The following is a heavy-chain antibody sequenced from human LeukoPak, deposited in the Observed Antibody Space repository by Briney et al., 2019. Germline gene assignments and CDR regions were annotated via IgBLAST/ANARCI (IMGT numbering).Heavy chain of an antibody. CDR2: MNPNSGNT. V-gene: IGHV1-8*01. CDR3: ARDHCEWRYCSGGSCSKSDY. Sequence: ASVKVSCKASGYTFTSYDINWVRQATGQGLEWMGWMNPNSGNTGYAQKFQGRVTMTRNTSINTAYMELSSLRSEDTAVYYCARDHCEWRYCSGGSCSKSDYWGQGTLVTVSS. J-gene: IGHJ4*02. CDR1: GYTFTSYD. D-gene: IGHD2-15*01.